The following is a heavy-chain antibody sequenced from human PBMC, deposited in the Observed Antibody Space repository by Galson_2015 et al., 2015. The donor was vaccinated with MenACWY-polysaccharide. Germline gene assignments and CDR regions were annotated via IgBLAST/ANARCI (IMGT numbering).Heavy chain of an antibody. D-gene: IGHD3-3*01. V-gene: IGHV3-23*01. Sequence: SLRLSCTASGFTFTTYAMSWVRQAPGKGLEWVAAIRSNGAKTYYAQTVKGRFTISRDNSKNTLYLQMNSLRAEDTAVYYCAKDSSDFWRVAERFDYWGQGTLVTVSS. CDR3: AKDSSDFWRVAERFDY. CDR1: GFTFTTYA. CDR2: IRSNGAKT. J-gene: IGHJ4*02.